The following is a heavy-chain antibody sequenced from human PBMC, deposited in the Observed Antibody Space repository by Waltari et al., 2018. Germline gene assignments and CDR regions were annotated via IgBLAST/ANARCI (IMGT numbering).Heavy chain of an antibody. CDR3: CGWYGPGGYYYYYGMDV. D-gene: IGHD6-19*01. J-gene: IGHJ6*02. V-gene: IGHV1-8*01. CDR2: MNPNSGNT. Sequence: QVQLVQSGAEVKKPGASVQVSCKASGYTFTSYDINWVRQATGQGLEWMGWMNPNSGNTGYAQKFQGRVTMTRNTSISTAYMELSSLRSEDTAVYYCCGWYGPGGYYYYYGMDVWGQGTTVTVSS. CDR1: GYTFTSYD.